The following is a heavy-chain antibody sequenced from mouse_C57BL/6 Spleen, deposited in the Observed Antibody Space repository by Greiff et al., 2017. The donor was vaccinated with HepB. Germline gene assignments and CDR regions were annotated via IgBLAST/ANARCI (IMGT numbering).Heavy chain of an antibody. D-gene: IGHD1-1*01. Sequence: EVQGVESGGGLVKPGGSLKLSCAASGFTFSSYAMSWVRQTPEKRLEWVATISDGGSYTYYPDNVKGRFTISRDNAKNNLYLQMSHLKSEDTAMYYCARDGVYYYGSSYAMDYWGQGTSVTVSS. CDR1: GFTFSSYA. CDR3: ARDGVYYYGSSYAMDY. V-gene: IGHV5-4*01. CDR2: ISDGGSYT. J-gene: IGHJ4*01.